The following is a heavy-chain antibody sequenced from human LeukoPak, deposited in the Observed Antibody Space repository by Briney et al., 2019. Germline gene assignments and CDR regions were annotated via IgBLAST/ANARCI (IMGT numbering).Heavy chain of an antibody. J-gene: IGHJ4*02. Sequence: SETLSLTCAVYGGSFSGYYWSWLRQPPGKGLEWIGEINHSGSTNYNPSLKSRVTISVDTSKNQFSLKLSSVTAADTAVYYCARGSGSAVWFGELSPEAYFDYWGQGTLVTVSS. D-gene: IGHD3-10*01. CDR1: GGSFSGYY. CDR3: ARGSGSAVWFGELSPEAYFDY. CDR2: INHSGST. V-gene: IGHV4-34*01.